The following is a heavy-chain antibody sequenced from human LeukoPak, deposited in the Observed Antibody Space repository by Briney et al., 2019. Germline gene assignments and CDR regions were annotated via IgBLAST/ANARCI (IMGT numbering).Heavy chain of an antibody. V-gene: IGHV1-2*02. D-gene: IGHD3-22*01. CDR1: GYTFTGYY. J-gene: IGHJ4*02. CDR2: INPNSDGT. Sequence: GASVKVSCKASGYTFTGYYMHWVRQAPGQGLEWMGWINPNSDGTNYAQKFQGRVTMTRDTSISTAYTELSRLRSDDTALYYCARDDSSGCYDYWGQGTLVTVSS. CDR3: ARDDSSGCYDY.